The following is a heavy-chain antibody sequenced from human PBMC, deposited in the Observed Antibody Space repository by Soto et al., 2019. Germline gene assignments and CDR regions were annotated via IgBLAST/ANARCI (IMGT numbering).Heavy chain of an antibody. CDR3: ARDRYCSRSSCYSPVGFDN. D-gene: IGHD2-2*01. J-gene: IGHJ3*02. V-gene: IGHV1-18*01. CDR2: ISAYNGNT. Sequence: LVTVSRKSSGYTFTIYRIGCVRQAPGQGLEWMGWISAYNGNTNYAQKLQGRVTMTTDTSTSTAYMELRSLRSDDTAVYYCARDRYCSRSSCYSPVGFDNWGQGTMVTVSS. CDR1: GYTFTIYR.